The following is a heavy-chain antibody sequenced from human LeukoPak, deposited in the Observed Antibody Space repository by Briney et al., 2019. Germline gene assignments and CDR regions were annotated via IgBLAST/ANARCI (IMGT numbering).Heavy chain of an antibody. CDR3: ARAGRLRWFPFDY. CDR2: IIPIFGTA. D-gene: IGHD4-23*01. CDR1: GGTFSSYA. J-gene: IGHJ4*02. Sequence: ASVKVSCKASGGTFSSYAISWVRQAPGQGLEWMGGIIPIFGTANCAQKFQGRVTITADESTSTAYMELSSLRSEDTAVYYCARAGRLRWFPFDYWGQGTPVTVSS. V-gene: IGHV1-69*13.